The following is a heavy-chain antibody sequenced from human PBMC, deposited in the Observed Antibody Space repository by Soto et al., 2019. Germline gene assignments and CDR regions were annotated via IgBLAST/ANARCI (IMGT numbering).Heavy chain of an antibody. V-gene: IGHV1-69*13. J-gene: IGHJ5*02. CDR2: IIPIFGTA. CDR3: ARDPDSSGLRQNWFDP. CDR1: GGTFSSYA. D-gene: IGHD3-22*01. Sequence: SVKVSCKASGGTFSSYAISWVRQAPGQGLEWMGGIIPIFGTANYAQKFQGRVTITADESTSTAYMELSSLRSEDTAVYYCARDPDSSGLRQNWFDPWGQGTLVTVSS.